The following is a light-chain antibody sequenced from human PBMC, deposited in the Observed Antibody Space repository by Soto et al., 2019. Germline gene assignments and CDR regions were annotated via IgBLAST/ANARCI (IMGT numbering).Light chain of an antibody. CDR1: QSVSSSY. J-gene: IGKJ5*01. V-gene: IGKV3-20*01. Sequence: EIVLPQSPGTLSLSPGERVTLSCRAIQSVSSSYLAWYQQKPGRAPRLLIDGASSRATGIPDRFSGSGSGTEFTLTISSLQSEDFAVYYCQQYNNWPPITFGQGTRLEIK. CDR2: GAS. CDR3: QQYNNWPPIT.